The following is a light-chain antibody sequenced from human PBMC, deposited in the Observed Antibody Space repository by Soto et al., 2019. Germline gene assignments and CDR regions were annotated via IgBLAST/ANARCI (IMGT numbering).Light chain of an antibody. V-gene: IGKV3-15*01. Sequence: EILMTQSPATLSVSPGERATLSCRASQSVRSDLAWYQQKPGQAPRLLIYDASTRATDIPARFSGSGSGTDFTLTISRLEPEDFAVYYCQQYGSSPQTFGQGTKVDIK. J-gene: IGKJ1*01. CDR1: QSVRSD. CDR2: DAS. CDR3: QQYGSSPQT.